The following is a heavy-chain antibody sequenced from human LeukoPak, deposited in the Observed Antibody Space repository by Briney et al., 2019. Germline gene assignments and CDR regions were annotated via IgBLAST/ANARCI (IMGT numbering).Heavy chain of an antibody. CDR2: ISAYNGNT. D-gene: IGHD2-2*01. CDR3: ARDSIAPPHLRNIVVVPAAIKYYYYGMDV. Sequence: ASVKVSCKASGYTFTSYGISWVRQAPGQGLEWMGWISAYNGNTNYAQKLQGRVTMTTDTSTSTAYMELRSLGSDDTAVYYCARDSIAPPHLRNIVVVPAAIKYYYYGMDVWGQGTTVTVSS. V-gene: IGHV1-18*01. J-gene: IGHJ6*02. CDR1: GYTFTSYG.